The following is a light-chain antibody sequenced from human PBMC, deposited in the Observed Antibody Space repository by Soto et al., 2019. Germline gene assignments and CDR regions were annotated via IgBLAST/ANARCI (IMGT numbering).Light chain of an antibody. V-gene: IGKV3-20*01. CDR3: QQYHSSPRT. J-gene: IGKJ1*01. CDR1: QSVSSN. Sequence: EIVMTQSTATLSVSPGERATLSCRASQSVSSNLAWYQQKPGQAPRLLIYGASSRATGIADRFSGSGSGTDFTLTISRLEPEDFAVYYCQQYHSSPRTFGQGTKWIS. CDR2: GAS.